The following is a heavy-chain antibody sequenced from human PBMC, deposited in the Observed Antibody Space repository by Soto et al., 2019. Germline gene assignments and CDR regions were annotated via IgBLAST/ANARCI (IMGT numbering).Heavy chain of an antibody. CDR3: AKNQHYYDSSGPGIPCYGGMDV. CDR2: ISYDGSNK. Sequence: GGSLRLSCAASGFTFRSYGMHWVRQAPGTGLEWVAVISYDGSNKYYAESVKGRFPISRDNSKKTLYLQMNSLRAENTAVYYCAKNQHYYDSSGPGIPCYGGMDVWGQGTTVTVSS. D-gene: IGHD3-22*01. J-gene: IGHJ6*02. CDR1: GFTFRSYG. V-gene: IGHV3-30*18.